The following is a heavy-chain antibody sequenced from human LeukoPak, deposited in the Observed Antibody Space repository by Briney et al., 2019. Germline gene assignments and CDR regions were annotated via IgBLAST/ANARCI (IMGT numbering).Heavy chain of an antibody. V-gene: IGHV3-30*18. CDR3: AKSIPEWATAFDY. CDR2: ISYDGSNK. J-gene: IGHJ4*02. D-gene: IGHD5-12*01. Sequence: GGSLRLSCAASGFTFSSYGMHWVRQAPGKGLEWVAVISYDGSNKYYADSVKGRFTISRDNSKNTLYLQMNSLRAEDTAVYYCAKSIPEWATAFDYWSQGTLVTVSS. CDR1: GFTFSSYG.